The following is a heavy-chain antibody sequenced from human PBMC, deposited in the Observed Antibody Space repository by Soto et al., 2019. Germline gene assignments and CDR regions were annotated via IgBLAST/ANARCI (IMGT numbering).Heavy chain of an antibody. J-gene: IGHJ4*02. V-gene: IGHV3-9*01. D-gene: IGHD3-10*01. CDR2: ISWNSGSI. CDR3: AKGSHPSSYYGSGNFDY. Sequence: PGGSLRLSCAASGFTFDDYAMHWVRQAPGKGLEWVSGISWNSGSIGYADSVKGRFTISRDNAKNSLYLQMNSLRAEDTAFYYCAKGSHPSSYYGSGNFDYWGQGTLVTVSS. CDR1: GFTFDDYA.